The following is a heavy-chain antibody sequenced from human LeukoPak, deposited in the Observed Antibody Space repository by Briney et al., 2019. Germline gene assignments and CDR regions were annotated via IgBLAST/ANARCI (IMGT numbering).Heavy chain of an antibody. CDR2: IYYSGST. D-gene: IGHD2-2*01. V-gene: IGHV4-39*07. J-gene: IGHJ4*02. Sequence: SETLSLTCTVSGGSISSSCYYWGWIRQPPGKGLEWIGSIYYSGSTYYNPSLKSRVTISVDTSKNQFSLKLSSVTAADTAVYYCARGHALSDYFDYWGQGTLVTVSS. CDR3: ARGHALSDYFDY. CDR1: GGSISSSCYY.